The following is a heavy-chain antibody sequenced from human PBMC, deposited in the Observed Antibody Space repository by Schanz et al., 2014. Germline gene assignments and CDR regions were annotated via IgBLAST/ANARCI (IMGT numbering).Heavy chain of an antibody. J-gene: IGHJ4*02. CDR3: ARDRRFFDRDDLYYFDS. D-gene: IGHD3-3*01. V-gene: IGHV1-18*01. CDR1: GYTFINSG. CDR2: ISVYNHNK. Sequence: QVQLVQSGAEVKKPGASVRVSCKASGYTFINSGISWVRQAPGQGLEWMGWISVYNHNKEYDQKFQGRVTMTTDTSTSTAYMALTDLRSDDTAVYYCARDRRFFDRDDLYYFDSWGQGTLVTVSS.